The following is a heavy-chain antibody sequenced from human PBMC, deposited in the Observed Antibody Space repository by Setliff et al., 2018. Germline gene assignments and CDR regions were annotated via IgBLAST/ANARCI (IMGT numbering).Heavy chain of an antibody. CDR1: GGSISSSNW. CDR2: IYHSGSI. D-gene: IGHD2-15*01. CDR3: GRGFRRIEGWGNWFDP. Sequence: SETLSLTCTVSGGSISSSNWWTWVRQPPGKGLEWIGEIYHSGSINYNPSLKSRVTMSVDKSKNQFSLKLTSVTAADTAVYYCGRGFRRIEGWGNWFDPWGQGILVTVSS. J-gene: IGHJ5*02. V-gene: IGHV4-4*02.